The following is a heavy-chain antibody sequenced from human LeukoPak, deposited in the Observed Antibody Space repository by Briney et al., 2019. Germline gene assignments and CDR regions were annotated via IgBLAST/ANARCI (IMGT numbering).Heavy chain of an antibody. CDR2: ISYDGSNK. CDR1: GFTFSSYA. J-gene: IGHJ4*02. Sequence: TGGSLKLSCAASGFTFSSYAMHWVRQAPGKGLEWVAVISYDGSNKYYADSVKGRFTISRDNSKNMVYLQMNNLRPEDTAVYYCARDEWELLEAHFDYWGQGTLVTVSS. D-gene: IGHD1-26*01. CDR3: ARDEWELLEAHFDY. V-gene: IGHV3-30*04.